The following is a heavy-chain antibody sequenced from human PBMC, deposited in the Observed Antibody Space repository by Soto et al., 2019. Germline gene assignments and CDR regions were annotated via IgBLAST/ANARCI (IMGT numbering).Heavy chain of an antibody. Sequence: QIHLVQSGAEVKKPGASVKVSCKASGYTFTTYGISWVRQAPGQGLEWMGRISGYSGNTDYAENLQDRVTMTTDTATSTAYMEMRSLRSDDTAVYYCARDRPGTTDGYWGQGSLVTVSS. J-gene: IGHJ4*02. CDR2: ISGYSGNT. CDR3: ARDRPGTTDGY. CDR1: GYTFTTYG. D-gene: IGHD1-1*01. V-gene: IGHV1-18*01.